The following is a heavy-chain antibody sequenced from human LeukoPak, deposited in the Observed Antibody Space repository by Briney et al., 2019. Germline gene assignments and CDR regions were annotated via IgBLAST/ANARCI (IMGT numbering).Heavy chain of an antibody. D-gene: IGHD6-19*01. Sequence: PGGSLRLSCAASGFTFSNYNMNWVRQPPGKGLQWVSYISSSSNIIYYADSVKGRFTISRDNAKNSLFLQMNSLRAEDTAVYYCAKDLGLYSSGWYGYFDYWGQGTLVTVSS. CDR1: GFTFSNYN. CDR2: ISSSSNII. J-gene: IGHJ4*02. V-gene: IGHV3-48*01. CDR3: AKDLGLYSSGWYGYFDY.